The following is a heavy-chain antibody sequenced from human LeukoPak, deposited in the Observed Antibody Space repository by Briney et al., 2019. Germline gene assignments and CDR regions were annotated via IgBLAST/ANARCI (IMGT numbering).Heavy chain of an antibody. CDR1: GGTFSSYA. CDR2: IIPIFGTA. D-gene: IGHD3-3*01. CDR3: ARVTAWSGYYFLDY. Sequence: PWASVKVSCKASGGTFSSYAISWVRQAPGQGLEWMGGIIPIFGTANYAQKFQGRVTITADESTSTAYMELSSLRSEDTAVYYCARVTAWSGYYFLDYWGQGTLVAVSS. V-gene: IGHV1-69*13. J-gene: IGHJ4*02.